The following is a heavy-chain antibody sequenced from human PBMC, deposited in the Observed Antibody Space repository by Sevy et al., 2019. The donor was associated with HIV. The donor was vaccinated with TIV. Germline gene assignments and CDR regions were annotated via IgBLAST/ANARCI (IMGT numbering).Heavy chain of an antibody. CDR2: MSPGDSDP. Sequence: GESLKISCKGSAYTFTTHWIGWVRQMPGKGLEWMGIMSPGDSDPRYSPSFQGQVTMSVDKSVSTAYLQWQGLETSDTAVYDCARLDSYSIGWSPRYYFDYWGQGTLVTVSS. V-gene: IGHV5-51*01. D-gene: IGHD6-19*01. CDR3: ARLDSYSIGWSPRYYFDY. CDR1: AYTFTTHW. J-gene: IGHJ4*02.